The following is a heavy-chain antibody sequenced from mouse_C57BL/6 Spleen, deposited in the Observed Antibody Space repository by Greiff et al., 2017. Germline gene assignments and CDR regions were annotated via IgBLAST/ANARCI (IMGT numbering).Heavy chain of an antibody. J-gene: IGHJ2*01. CDR3: AGGSMYYFDY. CDR2: ISYSGGT. Sequence: DVKLVESGPGLAKPSQTLSLSCSVTGYSFTSDSWNWIRQFPGNKLEYMGYISYSGGTSYYPSLKSRISTTRDTYKNQNYLQLKSVTTEDTATYYYAGGSMYYFDYWGQGTTLTVSS. CDR1: GYSFTSDS. V-gene: IGHV3-8*01.